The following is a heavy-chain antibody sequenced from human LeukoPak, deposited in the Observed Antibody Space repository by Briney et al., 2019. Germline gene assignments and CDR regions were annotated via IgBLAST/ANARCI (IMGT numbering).Heavy chain of an antibody. CDR3: ARDGSYGGYGDY. D-gene: IGHD5-12*01. V-gene: IGHV3-30*03. CDR2: ISYDAKSN. Sequence: GGSLRLSCVTSGFTFSSYGMHWVRQVPGKGLEWVAVISYDAKSNYHVDSVKGRFTISRDNAINSLYLQMNSLRAEDTAVYYCARDGSYGGYGDYWGQGTLVTVSS. CDR1: GFTFSSYG. J-gene: IGHJ4*02.